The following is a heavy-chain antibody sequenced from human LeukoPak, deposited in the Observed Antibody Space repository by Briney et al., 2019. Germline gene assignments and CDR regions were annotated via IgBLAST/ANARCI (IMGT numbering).Heavy chain of an antibody. Sequence: PGGSLRLSCAASGFTFSDNYLSWIRQAPGKGLEWISYISPSGSTLYYADSVKGRFTISRDNAKNSLYLQMNSLRAEDTALYHCVTYAYWGQGTLVTVSS. V-gene: IGHV3-11*04. CDR1: GFTFSDNY. CDR2: ISPSGSTL. CDR3: VTYAY. D-gene: IGHD1-20*01. J-gene: IGHJ4*02.